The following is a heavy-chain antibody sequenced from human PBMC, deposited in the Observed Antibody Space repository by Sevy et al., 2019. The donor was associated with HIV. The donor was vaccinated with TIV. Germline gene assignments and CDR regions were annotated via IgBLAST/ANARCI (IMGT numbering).Heavy chain of an antibody. D-gene: IGHD3-22*01. CDR3: TRLVVVLTSLPYGMDV. J-gene: IGHJ6*02. V-gene: IGHV1-46*03. CDR1: GYTFTSYY. Sequence: ATVKVSCKASGYTFTSYYMYWVRQAPGQGLERMGRINPSDRSTSYAQKFQGRVTMTSDTSTSTVYMELSSLRSEDTAVYYCTRLVVVLTSLPYGMDVWGQGTPVTVSS. CDR2: INPSDRST.